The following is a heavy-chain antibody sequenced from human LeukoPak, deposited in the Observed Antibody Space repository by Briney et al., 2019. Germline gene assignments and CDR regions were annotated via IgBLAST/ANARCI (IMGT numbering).Heavy chain of an antibody. CDR3: ARESGSMRWFDP. V-gene: IGHV4-4*07. Sequence: PSETLSLTCTVSVGSISGYCWSCIRQPAGKGLEGIARMSTSGNSNYIPSLVSRVTMSVDTSKNQFSLNLSSVTAADTAVYYCARESGSMRWFDPWGQGTLVTVSS. CDR1: VGSISGYC. J-gene: IGHJ5*02. D-gene: IGHD6-25*01. CDR2: MSTSGNS.